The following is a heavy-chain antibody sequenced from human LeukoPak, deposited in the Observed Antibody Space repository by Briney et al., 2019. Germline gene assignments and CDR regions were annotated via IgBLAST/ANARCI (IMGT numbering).Heavy chain of an antibody. D-gene: IGHD4-17*01. Sequence: PGGSLRLSCAASGFTFSSYGMHWVRQAPGKGLEWVAVISYDGSNKYYADSVKGRFTISRDNSKNTLYLQMNSLRAEDTAVYYCAKDAPSYGSAFDIWGQGTMVTVSS. CDR1: GFTFSSYG. CDR3: AKDAPSYGSAFDI. V-gene: IGHV3-30*18. J-gene: IGHJ3*02. CDR2: ISYDGSNK.